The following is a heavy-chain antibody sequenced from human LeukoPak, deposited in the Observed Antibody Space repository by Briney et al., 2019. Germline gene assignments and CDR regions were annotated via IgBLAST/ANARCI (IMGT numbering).Heavy chain of an antibody. V-gene: IGHV4-34*01. CDR3: ARAKAARPKRFDY. D-gene: IGHD6-6*01. CDR2: INHSGST. CDR1: GGSFSGYY. J-gene: IGHJ4*02. Sequence: SETLSLTCAVYGGSFSGYYWSWIRQPPGKGLEWIGEINHSGSTNYNPSLKSRVTISVDTSKNQFSLKLSSVTAADTAVYYCARAKAARPKRFDYWGQGTLVTVSS.